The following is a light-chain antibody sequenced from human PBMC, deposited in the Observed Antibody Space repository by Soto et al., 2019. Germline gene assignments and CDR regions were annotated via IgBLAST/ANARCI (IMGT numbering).Light chain of an antibody. CDR1: QDIIHS. V-gene: IGKV1-33*01. CDR2: GAS. CDR3: QRYKVLTAIT. J-gene: IGKJ3*01. Sequence: DIQMTQSPSSLSASVGDRVTITCQASQDIIHSLNWYQQKPGKAPKLLIYGASILEIGVPSRFSGSRSGTHFTFTISSLQPEDVATYYCQRYKVLTAITLGPGNKVGIK.